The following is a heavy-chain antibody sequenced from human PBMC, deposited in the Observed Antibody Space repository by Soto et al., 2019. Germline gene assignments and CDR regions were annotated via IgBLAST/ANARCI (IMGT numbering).Heavy chain of an antibody. Sequence: EVQLVESGGGLVQSGRSLRLSCTASGFTFADSAMSWFRQAPGKGLEWVAFIRSKGSGGTTEYAASVKGRFTISRDDSKCIAYLQMNSLKTEDTAIYYCTTPGGTYHNYYYYGMDVWGQGTTVTVSS. CDR3: TTPGGTYHNYYYYGMDV. J-gene: IGHJ6*02. CDR1: GFTFADSA. CDR2: IRSKGSGGTT. V-gene: IGHV3-49*03. D-gene: IGHD1-26*01.